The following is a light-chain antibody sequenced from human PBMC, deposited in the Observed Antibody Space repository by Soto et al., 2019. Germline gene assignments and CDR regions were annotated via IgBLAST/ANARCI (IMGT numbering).Light chain of an antibody. CDR1: QSVSSSY. J-gene: IGKJ5*01. CDR3: QQCGRSH. V-gene: IGKV3-20*01. CDR2: GAS. Sequence: EIVLTQSPGTLSLSPGERATLSCRASQSVSSSYLAWYQQKPGQAPRLLIYGASNRATGLPDRFSGSGSGTDFTLTISRLEPEDFAVYYCQQCGRSHFGQGTRLEIK.